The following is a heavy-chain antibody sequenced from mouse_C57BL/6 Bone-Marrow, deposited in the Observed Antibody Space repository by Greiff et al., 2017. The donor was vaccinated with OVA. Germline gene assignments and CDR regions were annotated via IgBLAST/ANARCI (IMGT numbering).Heavy chain of an antibody. V-gene: IGHV1-39*01. J-gene: IGHJ1*03. D-gene: IGHD1-1*01. CDR1: GYSFTDYN. CDR3: AIITTVVADRYFDV. Sequence: EVQLVESGPELVKPGASVKISCKASGYSFTDYNMNWVKQSNGKSLEWIGVINPNYGTTSYNQKFKGKATLTVDQSSSTAYMQLNSLTSEDSAVYYCAIITTVVADRYFDVWGTGTTVTVSS. CDR2: INPNYGTT.